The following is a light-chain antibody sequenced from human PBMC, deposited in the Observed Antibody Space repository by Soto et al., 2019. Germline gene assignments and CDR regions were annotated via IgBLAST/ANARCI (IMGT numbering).Light chain of an antibody. Sequence: DIPMTQSPSSLSVSVGDRVTITCRASQSISSYLNWYQQKPGKAPKLLIYAASSLQSGVPSRFSGSGSGTDFTLTISSLQPEDFATYYCQQSYSTLGTFGQGTKVEIK. CDR1: QSISSY. V-gene: IGKV1-39*01. CDR2: AAS. CDR3: QQSYSTLGT. J-gene: IGKJ1*01.